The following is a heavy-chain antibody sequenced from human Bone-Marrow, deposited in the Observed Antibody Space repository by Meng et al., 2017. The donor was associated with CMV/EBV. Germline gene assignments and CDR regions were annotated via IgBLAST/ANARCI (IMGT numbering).Heavy chain of an antibody. CDR2: IIPILGIA. Sequence: SVKVSCKASGGTFSSYTISWVRQAPGQGLEWMGRIIPILGIANYAQKFQGRVTITADKSTSTAYMELSSLRSEDTAVYYCARSPRGLSHNWFDPWGQGTRVTGSS. J-gene: IGHJ5*02. D-gene: IGHD3-10*01. CDR1: GGTFSSYT. V-gene: IGHV1-69*02. CDR3: ARSPRGLSHNWFDP.